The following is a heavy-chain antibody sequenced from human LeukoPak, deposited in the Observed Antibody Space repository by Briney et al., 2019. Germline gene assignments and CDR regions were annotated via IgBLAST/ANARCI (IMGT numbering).Heavy chain of an antibody. CDR1: GGSISSGGYY. V-gene: IGHV4-31*03. CDR2: IYYSGST. J-gene: IGHJ4*02. CDR3: ARVETYDTAISTAFDY. D-gene: IGHD5-18*01. Sequence: SQTLSLTCTVSGGSISSGGYYWSWIRQHPGTGLEWIGYIYYSGSTYYNPSLKSRVTISVDTSKNQFSLKLSSVTAADTAVYYCARVETYDTAISTAFDYWGQGTLVTVSS.